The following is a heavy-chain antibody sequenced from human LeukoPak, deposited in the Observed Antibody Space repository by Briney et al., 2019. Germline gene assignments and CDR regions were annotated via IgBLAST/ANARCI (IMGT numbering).Heavy chain of an antibody. D-gene: IGHD6-19*01. V-gene: IGHV3-74*01. J-gene: IGHJ5*02. CDR2: MNTDGSTI. CDR1: GFIFSNYW. Sequence: PGGSLRLSCAAAGFIFSNYWMHSVRQAPGEELVWVSRMNTDGSTINYAAYVKGRFTISRDNAKNTLYLQMNSLTTEDTAVYYCATAGKYRFDNWGQGILVTVSS. CDR3: ATAGKYRFDN.